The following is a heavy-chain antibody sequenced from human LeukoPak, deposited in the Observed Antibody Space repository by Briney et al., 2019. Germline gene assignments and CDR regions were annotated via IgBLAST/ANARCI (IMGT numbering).Heavy chain of an antibody. J-gene: IGHJ5*02. Sequence: ASVKVPCKASGYTFTSYGISWVRQAPGQGLEWMGWISAYNGNTNYAQKLQGRVIMTTDTSTSTAYMELRSLRSDDTAVYYCARDLQSIAASNWFDPWGQGTLVTVSS. CDR1: GYTFTSYG. CDR3: ARDLQSIAASNWFDP. CDR2: ISAYNGNT. D-gene: IGHD6-13*01. V-gene: IGHV1-18*01.